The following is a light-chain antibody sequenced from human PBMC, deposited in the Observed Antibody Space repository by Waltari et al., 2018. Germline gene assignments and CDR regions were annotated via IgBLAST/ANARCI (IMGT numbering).Light chain of an antibody. CDR3: QMYVRLPVT. V-gene: IGKV3-20*01. CDR1: QSVGRY. J-gene: IGKJ1*01. CDR2: DAS. Sequence: EIVLTQSPGTLSLSPGERATLYCRASQSVGRYLAWYKQQHGQAPRFLIYDASTRATGIPDRFSGGGSGTDFSLTISRLEPEDFAVYYCQMYVRLPVTFGQGTKVEI.